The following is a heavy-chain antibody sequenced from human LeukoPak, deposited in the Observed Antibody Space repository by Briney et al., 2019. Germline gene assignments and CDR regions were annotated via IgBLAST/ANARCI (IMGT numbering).Heavy chain of an antibody. J-gene: IGHJ4*02. V-gene: IGHV4-59*08. CDR3: ARGSGLFSTFDY. CDR1: GGSISSYY. Sequence: SETLSLTCTVSGGSISSYYWSWIRQPPGKGLEWIGYIYYSGSTNYNPSLKSRVTISVDTSKNQFSLKLSSVTAADTAVYYCARGSGLFSTFDYWGQGTLVTVSS. CDR2: IYYSGST. D-gene: IGHD3-10*01.